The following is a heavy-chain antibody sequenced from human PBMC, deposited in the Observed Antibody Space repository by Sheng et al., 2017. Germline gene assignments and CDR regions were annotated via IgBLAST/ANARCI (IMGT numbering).Heavy chain of an antibody. CDR1: GYTFSGYY. Sequence: QVQLVQSGAEVKKPGASVKVSCKASGYTFSGYYMHWVRQAPGQGLEWMGVLNPSGGFTPFAQRFQGRLTLTSDTSTSTVYMELSSLRPEDTAVYYCASRVVGTKHPVYWGQGTLVTVSS. D-gene: IGHD1-26*01. CDR2: LNPSGGFT. V-gene: IGHV1-46*01. CDR3: ASRVVGTKHPVY. J-gene: IGHJ4*02.